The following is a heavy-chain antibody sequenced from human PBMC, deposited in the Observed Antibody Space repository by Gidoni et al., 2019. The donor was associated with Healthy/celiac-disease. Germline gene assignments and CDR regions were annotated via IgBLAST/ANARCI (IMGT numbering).Heavy chain of an antibody. CDR2: IYYSGST. V-gene: IGHV4-39*01. Sequence: QPPGKGLEWIGSIYYSGSTYYNPSLKSRVTISVDTSKNQFSLKLSSVTAADTAVYYCARRGRSYYDFWSGYYFDYWGQGTLVTVSS. D-gene: IGHD3-3*01. CDR3: ARRGRSYYDFWSGYYFDY. J-gene: IGHJ4*02.